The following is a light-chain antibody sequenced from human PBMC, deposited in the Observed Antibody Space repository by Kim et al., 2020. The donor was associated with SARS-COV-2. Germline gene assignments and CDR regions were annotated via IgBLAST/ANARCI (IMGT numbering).Light chain of an antibody. CDR2: QDN. CDR3: QAWDSSTHVV. CDR1: KLGDKY. V-gene: IGLV3-1*01. J-gene: IGLJ2*01. Sequence: SYELTQPPSVSVSPGQTASITCSGDKLGDKYACWYHQKPGQSPVLVIYQDNKRPSGIPERFSGSNSGNTATLTISGTQAEDEADYYCQAWDSSTHVVFGGGTQLTVL.